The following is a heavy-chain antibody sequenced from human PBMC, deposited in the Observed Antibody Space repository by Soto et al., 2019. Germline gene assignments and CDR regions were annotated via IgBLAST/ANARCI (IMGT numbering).Heavy chain of an antibody. V-gene: IGHV3-21*01. D-gene: IGHD5-18*01. Sequence: GGSLRLSCAASGFTFSSYSMNWVRQAPGKGLEWVSSISSSSSYIYYADSVKGRFTISRDNAKNSLYLQMNSLRAEDTAVYYCARALTRGYSYGGYFDYWGQGTLVTVSS. CDR3: ARALTRGYSYGGYFDY. CDR1: GFTFSSYS. CDR2: ISSSSSYI. J-gene: IGHJ4*02.